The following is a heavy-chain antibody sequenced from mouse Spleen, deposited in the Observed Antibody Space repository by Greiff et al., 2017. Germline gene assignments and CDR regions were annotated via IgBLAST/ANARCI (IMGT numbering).Heavy chain of an antibody. CDR3: ASFPGYSYYSYDVNYAMDY. J-gene: IGHJ4*01. CDR2: INPNYGTT. Sequence: VQLQQSGPELVKPGASVKISCKASGYSFTDYNMNWVKQSNGKSLEWIGVINPNYGTTSYNQKFKGKATLTVDQSSSTAYMRLNSLTSEDSAVYYCASFPGYSYYSYDVNYAMDYWGQGTSVTVSS. V-gene: IGHV1-39*01. CDR1: GYSFTDYN. D-gene: IGHD2-12*01.